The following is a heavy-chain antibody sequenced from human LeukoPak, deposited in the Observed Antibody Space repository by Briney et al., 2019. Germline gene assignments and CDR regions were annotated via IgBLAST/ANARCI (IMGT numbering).Heavy chain of an antibody. CDR2: IYYSGST. CDR1: GGSISSYY. J-gene: IGHJ4*02. V-gene: IGHV4-59*01. Sequence: SETLSLTCTVSGGSISSYYWSWIRQPPGKGLEWIGYIYYSGSTNYNPSLKSRVTISVDTPKNQFSLKLSSVTAADTAVYYCARSARLELGLDYWGQGTLVTVSS. CDR3: ARSARLELGLDY. D-gene: IGHD3-16*01.